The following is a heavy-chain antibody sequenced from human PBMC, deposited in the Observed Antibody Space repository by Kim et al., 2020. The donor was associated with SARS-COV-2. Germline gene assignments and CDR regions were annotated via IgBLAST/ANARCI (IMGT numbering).Heavy chain of an antibody. CDR1: GFTFSSYA. J-gene: IGHJ4*02. V-gene: IGHV3-23*01. Sequence: GGSLRLSCAASGFTFSSYAMSWVRQAPGKGLEWVSAISGSGGSTYYADSVKGRFTISRDNSKNTLYLQMNSLRAEDTAVYYCAKGGGPYYDFWSGYFDYWGQGTLVTVSS. D-gene: IGHD3-3*01. CDR3: AKGGGPYYDFWSGYFDY. CDR2: ISGSGGST.